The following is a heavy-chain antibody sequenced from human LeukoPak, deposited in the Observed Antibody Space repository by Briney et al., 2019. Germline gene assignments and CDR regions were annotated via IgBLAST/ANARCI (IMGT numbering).Heavy chain of an antibody. Sequence: SETLSLTCTVSGGSISSSSYYWNWIRQPPGKGLQWIGYISHIGSTYYSPSLKSRVTISVDTSKNQFSLKLNSVTAADTAVYYCARGNGWPHCYMDVWGKGTTVTVSS. CDR2: ISHIGST. CDR3: ARGNGWPHCYMDV. CDR1: GGSISSSSYY. J-gene: IGHJ6*03. V-gene: IGHV4-39*07. D-gene: IGHD6-19*01.